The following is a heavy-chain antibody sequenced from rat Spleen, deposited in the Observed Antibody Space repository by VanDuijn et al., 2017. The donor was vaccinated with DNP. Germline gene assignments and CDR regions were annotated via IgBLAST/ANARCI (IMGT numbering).Heavy chain of an antibody. V-gene: IGHV5S10*01. CDR3: ERWGTTTYAMDA. J-gene: IGHJ4*01. Sequence: EVQLVESGGGFIQPGGSLKLSCTASEFTFSAYNMAWVRQAPKKGLEWVATIIYDGSRTYYRDSVKGRLTISRDNAKSTLYLQMDSLRSEDTATYYCERWGTTTYAMDAWGQGTSVTVSS. D-gene: IGHD1-10*01. CDR1: EFTFSAYN. CDR2: IIYDGSRT.